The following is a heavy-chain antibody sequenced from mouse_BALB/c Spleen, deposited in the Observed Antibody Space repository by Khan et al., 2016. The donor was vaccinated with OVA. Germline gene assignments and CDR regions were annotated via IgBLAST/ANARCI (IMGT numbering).Heavy chain of an antibody. Sequence: QVQLQQPGAELVRPGVSLKISCKGSGYTFTDYAMYWVKQSHAKCLEWIGVISSSYGVPAYNQKFKGKATMTVDRSSSTAYMELARLPSEDSAICYSGRGAKFAYWGQGAVVAVSA. CDR1: GYTFTDYA. V-gene: IGHV1S137*01. CDR3: GRGAKFAY. J-gene: IGHJ3*01. CDR2: ISSSYGVP.